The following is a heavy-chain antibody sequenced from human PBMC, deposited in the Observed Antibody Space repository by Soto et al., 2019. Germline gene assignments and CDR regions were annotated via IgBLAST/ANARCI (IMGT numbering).Heavy chain of an antibody. J-gene: IGHJ6*03. CDR1: GGTFSSYT. D-gene: IGHD1-7*01. V-gene: IGHV1-69*02. Sequence: QVQLVQSGAEVKRPGSSVKVSCKASGGTFSSYTISWVRQAPGQGLEWMGRIIPILGIANYAQKFQARVTITADKYTSTDYMELSSLRSEDTAVYYCARAHGGYRLELSYYYRDVWGKGNTVTVSS. CDR3: ARAHGGYRLELSYYYRDV. CDR2: IIPILGIA.